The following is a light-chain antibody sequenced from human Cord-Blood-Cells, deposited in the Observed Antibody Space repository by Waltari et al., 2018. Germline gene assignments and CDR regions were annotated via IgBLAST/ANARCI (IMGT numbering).Light chain of an antibody. CDR2: EGS. V-gene: IGLV2-23*01. CDR3: CSYAGSSTWV. CDR1: SSDVGGYNL. Sequence: QSALTQPASVSGSPGQSITISITGTSSDVGGYNLASWYQQHPGKAPKLMIYEGSKRPSWVSNRFSGSKSGNTASLTISGLQAEDEADYYCCSYAGSSTWVFGGGTKLTVL. J-gene: IGLJ3*02.